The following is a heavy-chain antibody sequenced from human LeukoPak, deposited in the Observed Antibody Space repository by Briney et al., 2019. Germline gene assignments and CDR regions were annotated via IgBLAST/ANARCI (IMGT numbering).Heavy chain of an antibody. CDR2: ISVSGST. CDR1: GFTLSSYA. J-gene: IGHJ4*02. CDR3: AKAPVTTCSGAYCYPFDY. D-gene: IGHD2-21*01. V-gene: IGHV3-23*01. Sequence: GGSLRLSCAASGFTLSSYAMSWVRQAPGKGLEWVSAISVSGSTYHADSVKGRFTISRDSSKNTLYLQMNRLRAEDAAVYYCAKAPVTTCSGAYCYPFDYRGQGTLVTVSS.